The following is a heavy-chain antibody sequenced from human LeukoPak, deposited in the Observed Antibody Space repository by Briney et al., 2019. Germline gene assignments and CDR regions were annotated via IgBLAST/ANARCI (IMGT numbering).Heavy chain of an antibody. V-gene: IGHV4-39*01. Sequence: SETLSLTCTVAGGSISSSSYYWGWIRQPPGNGLEWIGSIYYSGSTYYNLSLKSRVTISVDTSKNQFSLKLSSVTAADTTVYYCARRGIAAASGTDAFDIWGQGTMVTVSS. CDR3: ARRGIAAASGTDAFDI. CDR1: GGSISSSSYY. J-gene: IGHJ3*02. D-gene: IGHD6-13*01. CDR2: IYYSGST.